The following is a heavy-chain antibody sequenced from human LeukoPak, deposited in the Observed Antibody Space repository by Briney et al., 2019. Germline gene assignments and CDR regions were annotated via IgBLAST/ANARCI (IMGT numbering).Heavy chain of an antibody. Sequence: GESLKISCKGSGYSFTSYWIGWARQMPGKGLEWMGIIYPGDSDTRYSPSFQGQVTISADKSISTAYLQWSSLKASDTAMYYCARHGAVAGRYNWFDPWGQGTLVTVSS. CDR3: ARHGAVAGRYNWFDP. V-gene: IGHV5-51*01. CDR2: IYPGDSDT. J-gene: IGHJ5*02. CDR1: GYSFTSYW. D-gene: IGHD6-19*01.